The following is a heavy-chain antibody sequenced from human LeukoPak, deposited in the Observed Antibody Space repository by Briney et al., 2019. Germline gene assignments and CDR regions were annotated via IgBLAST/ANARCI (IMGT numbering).Heavy chain of an antibody. D-gene: IGHD3-22*01. V-gene: IGHV3-23*01. CDR3: AKGGLYGGDYDSSGYPDPFDY. CDR2: ISGSGGST. Sequence: GGSLRLSCAASGFTFSSYAMSWVRQAPGKGLEWVLAISGSGGSTYYADSVKGRFTISRDNSKNTLYLQMNSLRAEDTAVYYCAKGGLYGGDYDSSGYPDPFDYWGQGTLVTVSS. CDR1: GFTFSSYA. J-gene: IGHJ4*02.